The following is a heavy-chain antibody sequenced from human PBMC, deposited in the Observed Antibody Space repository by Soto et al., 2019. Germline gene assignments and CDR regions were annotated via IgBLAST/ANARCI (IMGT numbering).Heavy chain of an antibody. Sequence: GGSLRLSCAASGFTFSSYAMSWVRQAPGKGLEWVSGITNSGGSTYYADSVKGRFTISRDNSKNTLYLQMNSLRAEDTAVYYCARDLYYYDSSGYVFDYWGQGTLVTVSS. D-gene: IGHD3-22*01. J-gene: IGHJ4*02. CDR1: GFTFSSYA. CDR3: ARDLYYYDSSGYVFDY. V-gene: IGHV3-23*01. CDR2: ITNSGGST.